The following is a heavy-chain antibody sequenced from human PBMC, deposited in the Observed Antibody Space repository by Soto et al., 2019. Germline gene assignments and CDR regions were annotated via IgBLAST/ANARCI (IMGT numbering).Heavy chain of an antibody. CDR1: GGSFTSNNW. CDR3: ARVGPWVTYYYDSSPYTFENWFDT. V-gene: IGHV4-4*02. Sequence: SATLSLTCAFSGGSFTSNNWWTWVRQPPGKGLEWIGYIYYGGSTYYNPSLKSRVTISIDMTNNQFSLTLSSVTAADTAVYYCARVGPWVTYYYDSSPYTFENWFDTWGQGNMVTVYS. CDR2: IYYGGST. D-gene: IGHD3-22*01. J-gene: IGHJ5*02.